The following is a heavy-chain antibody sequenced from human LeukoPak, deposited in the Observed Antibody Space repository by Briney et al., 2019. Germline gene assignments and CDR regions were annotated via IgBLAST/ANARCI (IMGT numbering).Heavy chain of an antibody. J-gene: IGHJ4*02. CDR3: ASSYYYDSSGYLDY. Sequence: SVKVSRKASGGTFSSYAISWVRQAPGQGLEWMGRIIPIFGIANYAQKFQGRVTITADKSTSTAYMELSSLRSEDTAVYYCASSYYYDSSGYLDYWGQGTLVTVSS. CDR2: IIPIFGIA. V-gene: IGHV1-69*04. D-gene: IGHD3-22*01. CDR1: GGTFSSYA.